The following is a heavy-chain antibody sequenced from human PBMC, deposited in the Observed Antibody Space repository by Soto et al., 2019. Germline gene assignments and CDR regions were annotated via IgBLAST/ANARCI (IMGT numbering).Heavy chain of an antibody. Sequence: SKACRGRFNSYASSWVRQAPGQGLEWMGGIIPIFGTADYVQKFQGRVTITADESTSTAYMELSSLRSEDTAVYYCAKTRLEKYCSSTSCYTYYHYGMDVWGQGTTGTVSS. CDR2: IIPIFGTA. V-gene: IGHV1-69*01. CDR3: AKTRLEKYCSSTSCYTYYHYGMDV. D-gene: IGHD2-2*01. CDR1: RGRFNSYA. J-gene: IGHJ6*02.